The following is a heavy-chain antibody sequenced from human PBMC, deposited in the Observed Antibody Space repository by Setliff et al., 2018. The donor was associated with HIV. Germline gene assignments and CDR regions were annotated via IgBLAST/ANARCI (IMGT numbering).Heavy chain of an antibody. CDR1: GGSISSYY. V-gene: IGHV4-59*01. D-gene: IGHD6-19*01. J-gene: IGHJ5*02. CDR2: IYYSGNT. CDR3: ATVLMGYTSGWYMFDP. Sequence: SETLSLTCTVSGGSISSYYWSWIRQPPGKGLEWIGYIYYSGNTNYNPSLKSRVTIAEDTSKNQFSLRLNSVTAADTAVYYCATVLMGYTSGWYMFDPWGQGTLVTVSS.